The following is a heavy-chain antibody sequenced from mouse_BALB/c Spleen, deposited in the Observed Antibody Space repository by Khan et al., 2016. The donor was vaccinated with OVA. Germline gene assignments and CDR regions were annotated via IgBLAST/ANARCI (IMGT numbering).Heavy chain of an antibody. Sequence: EVELVESGGGLVKPGGSLKLSCAASGFTFSDYYMYWVRQTPERRLGWVATISDGGLFTYYPDSVKGRFTISRDNAKNILYLQMSSLKSEDTAMYCCARAYYRYDERVASWGQGTLVTVSA. CDR3: ARAYYRYDERVAS. CDR2: ISDGGLFT. V-gene: IGHV5-4*02. J-gene: IGHJ3*01. CDR1: GFTFSDYY. D-gene: IGHD2-14*01.